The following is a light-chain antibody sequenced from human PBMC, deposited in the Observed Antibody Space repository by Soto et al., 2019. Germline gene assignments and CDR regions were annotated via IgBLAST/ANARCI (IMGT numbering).Light chain of an antibody. CDR1: QSLLHSDGKTS. CDR2: EVS. J-gene: IGKJ1*01. V-gene: IGKV2D-29*01. Sequence: EIVMTQTPLSLSVTPGQPASISCKSSQSLLHSDGKTSVFWYQQKPGQPPQLLISEVSKRSSGVAEMFSGSGSGTDFPLNISRVDAEDVGVYYCMQSLHLPWTFGQGTKVE. CDR3: MQSLHLPWT.